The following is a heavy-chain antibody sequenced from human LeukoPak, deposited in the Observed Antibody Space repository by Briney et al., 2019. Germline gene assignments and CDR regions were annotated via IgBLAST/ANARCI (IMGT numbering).Heavy chain of an antibody. CDR2: ININGGRT. V-gene: IGHV3-64D*09. CDR1: GFTFSSYT. D-gene: IGHD3-9*01. J-gene: IGHJ4*02. Sequence: GGSLRLSCAASGFTFSSYTMHWVRQAPGKGLEYVSSININGGRTYYADSVKGRFTISRDNSKNMLYLQMSSLRAEDTAVYYCIKGRFLTGLDYWGQGSLVTVSS. CDR3: IKGRFLTGLDY.